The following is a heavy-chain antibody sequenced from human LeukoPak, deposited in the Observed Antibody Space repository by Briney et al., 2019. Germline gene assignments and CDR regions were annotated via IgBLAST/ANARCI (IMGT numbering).Heavy chain of an antibody. Sequence: PGGSLRLSCAASGFTFNNAWMSWVRQAPGKGLVWVGRIKSKTDDETTDYAAPVKGRFTISRDDSKNTVYLQMNSLKTEDTAVYYCTAGTGLTDHDYWGQGTLVTVSS. CDR3: TAGTGLTDHDY. V-gene: IGHV3-15*01. CDR2: IKSKTDDETT. J-gene: IGHJ4*02. CDR1: GFTFNNAW. D-gene: IGHD3/OR15-3a*01.